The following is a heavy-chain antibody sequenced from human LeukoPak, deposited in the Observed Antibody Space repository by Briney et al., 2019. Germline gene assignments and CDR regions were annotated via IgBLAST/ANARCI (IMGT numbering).Heavy chain of an antibody. CDR2: INPNSGGT. CDR3: ARDQMNYDILTGYYRPYYYYYYMDV. V-gene: IGHV1-2*02. Sequence: GASVKVSCTASVYTLTNYYMHWVRQAPGQGLEWVGWINPNSGGTNYAQKFQGRVTMTRDTSISTAYMELSRLRSDDTAVYYCARDQMNYDILTGYYRPYYYYYYMDVWGKGTTVTISS. CDR1: VYTLTNYY. J-gene: IGHJ6*03. D-gene: IGHD3-9*01.